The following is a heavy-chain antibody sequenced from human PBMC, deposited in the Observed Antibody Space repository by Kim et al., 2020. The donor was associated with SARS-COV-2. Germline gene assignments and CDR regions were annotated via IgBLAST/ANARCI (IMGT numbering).Heavy chain of an antibody. Sequence: ASVKVSCKASGYTFTSYGISWVRQAPGQGLEWMGWISAYNGNTNYAQKLQGRVTMTTDTSTSTAYMELRSLRSDDTAVYYCARDRDPDVLLWFGELLLYYYYGMDVWGQGTTVTVSS. CDR1: GYTFTSYG. V-gene: IGHV1-18*01. J-gene: IGHJ6*02. CDR3: ARDRDPDVLLWFGELLLYYYYGMDV. D-gene: IGHD3-10*01. CDR2: ISAYNGNT.